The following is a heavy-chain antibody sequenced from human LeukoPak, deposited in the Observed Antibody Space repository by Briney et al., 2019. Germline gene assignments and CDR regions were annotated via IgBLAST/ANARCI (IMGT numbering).Heavy chain of an antibody. J-gene: IGHJ4*02. CDR3: AGAGAAARLFDY. Sequence: GGSLRLSCAASGFTFSSYSMNWVRQAPGKGLEWVSSISSSSSYIYYADSVKGRFTISRDNAKNSLYLQMNSLRAEDTAVYYCAGAGAAARLFDYWGQGTLVTASS. CDR1: GFTFSSYS. CDR2: ISSSSSYI. D-gene: IGHD6-6*01. V-gene: IGHV3-21*01.